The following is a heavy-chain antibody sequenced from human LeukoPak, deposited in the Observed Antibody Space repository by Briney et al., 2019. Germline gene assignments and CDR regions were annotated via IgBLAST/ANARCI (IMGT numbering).Heavy chain of an antibody. CDR2: IDHSGNT. J-gene: IGHJ4*02. CDR3: AVWFGEFPAAFDY. V-gene: IGHV4-34*01. CDR1: GGSFSGYY. D-gene: IGHD3-10*01. Sequence: TSETLSLTCAVYGGSFSGYYWTWIRQPPGKGLEWIGEIDHSGNTNYNPSLKSRVTMSVDTSKNQFSLKLSSVTAADTAVYYCAVWFGEFPAAFDYWGQGTLVTVSS.